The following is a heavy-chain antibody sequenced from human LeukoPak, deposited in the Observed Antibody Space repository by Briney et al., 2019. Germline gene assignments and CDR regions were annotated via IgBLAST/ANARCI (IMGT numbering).Heavy chain of an antibody. V-gene: IGHV4-61*01. CDR3: ARAGSYRWFDP. CDR1: GGSVSSGSYY. Sequence: PSETLSLTCTVSGGSVSSGSYYWSWIRQPPGKGLEWIGYIYYSGSTNYNPSLKSRVTISIDTSKNQFSLKVTSVTAADTAVYYCARAGSYRWFDPWGQGTLVTVSS. J-gene: IGHJ5*02. CDR2: IYYSGST. D-gene: IGHD3-10*01.